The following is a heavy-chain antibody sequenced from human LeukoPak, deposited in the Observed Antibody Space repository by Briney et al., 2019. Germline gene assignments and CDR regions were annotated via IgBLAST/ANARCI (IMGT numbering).Heavy chain of an antibody. CDR2: ISYDGSRK. CDR3: VKDRLGEAYGMDV. D-gene: IGHD3-10*01. J-gene: IGHJ6*04. Sequence: GRSLRLSCAASGFTFSSYGMHWVRQAPGMGLEWVAVISYDGSRKHYGDSVQGRFSISRDNSKNTLYLQMNSLRAEDTAVYYCVKDRLGEAYGMDVWGEGTTVTVSS. CDR1: GFTFSSYG. V-gene: IGHV3-30*18.